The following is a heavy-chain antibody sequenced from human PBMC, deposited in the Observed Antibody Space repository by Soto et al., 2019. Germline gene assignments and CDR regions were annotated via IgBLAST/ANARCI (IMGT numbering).Heavy chain of an antibody. V-gene: IGHV3-33*01. D-gene: IGHD2-15*01. J-gene: IGHJ5*02. CDR3: ARMSVEAGTNWFSP. CDR1: GFSLSIYG. CDR2: MWYDGSNT. Sequence: GGSLRLSCAASGFSLSIYGMHWVRQAPGEGLEWVALMWYDGSNTYYADSVKGRFTISRDNSKNTLYLQMNSLRAEDTAVYYCARMSVEAGTNWFSPWGQGTLVTVSS.